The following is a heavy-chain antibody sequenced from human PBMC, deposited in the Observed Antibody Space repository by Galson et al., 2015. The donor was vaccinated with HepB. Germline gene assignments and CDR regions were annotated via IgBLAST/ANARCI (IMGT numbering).Heavy chain of an antibody. V-gene: IGHV6-1*01. CDR1: GDSVSSNSAA. J-gene: IGHJ3*02. Sequence: CAISGDSVSSNSAAWNWIRQSPSRGLEWLGRTYYRSKWYNDYAVSVKSRITINPDTSKNQFSLQLYSVTPEDTAVYYCAGGTGTTGYDAFDIWSQGTMVTVSS. CDR2: TYYRSKWYN. D-gene: IGHD1-1*01. CDR3: AGGTGTTGYDAFDI.